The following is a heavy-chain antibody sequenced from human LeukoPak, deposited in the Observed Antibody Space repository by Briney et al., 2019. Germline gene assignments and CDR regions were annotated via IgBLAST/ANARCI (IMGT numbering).Heavy chain of an antibody. CDR2: ISYDGSNK. CDR1: GFTFSSYA. Sequence: GRSLRLSCAASGFTFSSYAMHWVRQAPGKGLEWVAVISYDGSNKYYADSVKGRFTISRDNSKNTLYLQMNSLRAEDTAVYYCARPFHLAAAGHYWGQGTLVTVSS. V-gene: IGHV3-30*04. D-gene: IGHD6-13*01. J-gene: IGHJ4*02. CDR3: ARPFHLAAAGHY.